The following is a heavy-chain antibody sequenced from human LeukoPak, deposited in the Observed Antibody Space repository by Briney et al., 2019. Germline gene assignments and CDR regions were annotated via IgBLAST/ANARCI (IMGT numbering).Heavy chain of an antibody. CDR1: GFPFSDYE. CDR3: ARSALHGDF. D-gene: IGHD4/OR15-4a*01. V-gene: IGHV3-48*03. Sequence: PGGSLLLSCAASGFPFSDYEINCVRQAAGKGLEWVSCISTGRSTTYDAASVKGLFTISTDNAKNPLFLQMNTLTAEDTAVYYWARSALHGDFGGERTPVSVSS. J-gene: IGHJ4*02. CDR2: ISTGRSTT.